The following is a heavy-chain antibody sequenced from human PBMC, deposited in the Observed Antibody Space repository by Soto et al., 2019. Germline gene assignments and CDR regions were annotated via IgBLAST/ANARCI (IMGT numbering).Heavy chain of an antibody. Sequence: QVQLVQSGAEVKKPGASVKVSCKASGHTSSDYYMHWVRQAPGQGIEWMGVISPRGDYTSFTQKFQVRVSVTRDTSTNTFYLEFSSLRSEDTAIYYCAREPPQTGRLDYWGQGALVFVSS. CDR1: GHTSSDYY. CDR2: ISPRGDYT. D-gene: IGHD3-9*01. J-gene: IGHJ4*02. CDR3: AREPPQTGRLDY. V-gene: IGHV1-46*01.